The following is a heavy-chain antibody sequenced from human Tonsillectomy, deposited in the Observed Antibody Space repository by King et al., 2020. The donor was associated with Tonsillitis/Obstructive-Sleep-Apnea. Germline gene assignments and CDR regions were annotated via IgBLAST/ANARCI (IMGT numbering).Heavy chain of an antibody. J-gene: IGHJ6*02. D-gene: IGHD6-19*01. CDR1: GGSISSYY. Sequence: QLQESGPGLVKPSETLSLTCNVSGGSISSYYWSWIRQPPGKGLEWIGYIYYSGSTNYNPSLKSRVTISVDTSKNQFSLKLSSVTAADTAVYYCARVGVALAGDSYDGIDVWGQGTTVTVSS. CDR3: ARVGVALAGDSYDGIDV. CDR2: IYYSGST. V-gene: IGHV4-59*01.